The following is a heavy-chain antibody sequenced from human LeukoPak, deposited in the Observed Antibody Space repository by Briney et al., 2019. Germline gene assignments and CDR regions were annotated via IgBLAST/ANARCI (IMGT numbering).Heavy chain of an antibody. J-gene: IGHJ4*02. CDR1: GFTFSSSW. D-gene: IGHD4-23*01. CDR3: ARGRGADYGGNSGYFDY. CDR2: IWYDGSNK. V-gene: IGHV3-33*08. Sequence: GGSLRLSCAVSGFTFSSSWMHWVRQAPGKGLEWVAVIWYDGSNKYYADSVKGRFTISRDNPKNTLYVQMNSLRAEDTAVYYCARGRGADYGGNSGYFDYWGQGTLVTVSS.